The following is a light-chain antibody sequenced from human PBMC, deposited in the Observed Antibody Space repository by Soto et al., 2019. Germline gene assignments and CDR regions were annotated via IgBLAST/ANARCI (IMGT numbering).Light chain of an antibody. CDR2: GAS. V-gene: IGKV3-15*01. J-gene: IGKJ5*01. CDR1: QSVSSN. CDR3: QQYGSSPPIT. Sequence: IVLTQSPATLSLSPGERATLSCRASQSVSSNLAWYQQKPGQAPRLLLYGASTRATGIPARFSGSGSGTEFTLTISSLQSEDFAVYYCQQYGSSPPITFGQGTRLEIK.